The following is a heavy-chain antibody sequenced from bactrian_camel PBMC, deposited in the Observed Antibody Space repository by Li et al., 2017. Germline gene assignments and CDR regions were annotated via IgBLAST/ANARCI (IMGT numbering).Heavy chain of an antibody. D-gene: IGHD7*01. J-gene: IGHJ4*01. Sequence: HVQLVESGGGSVQAGGSLRLSCSVYGDTSNSVCMAWFREAPGKEREGVAAIAKLSGTRYAESVKGRFVISKDNGKNILYLQMNSLEPEDTAMYYCAADFVNLQLARSYNYWGQGTQVTVS. V-gene: IGHV3S53*01. CDR1: GDTSNSVC. CDR2: IAKLSGT. CDR3: AADFVNLQLARSYNY.